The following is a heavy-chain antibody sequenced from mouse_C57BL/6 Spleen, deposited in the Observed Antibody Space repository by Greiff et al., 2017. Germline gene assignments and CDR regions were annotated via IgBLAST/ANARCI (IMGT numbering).Heavy chain of an antibody. V-gene: IGHV5-9*01. CDR2: ISGGGGNT. D-gene: IGHD2-5*01. CDR1: GFTFSSYT. CDR3: ARHPQSYYSNYEDAMDY. J-gene: IGHJ4*01. Sequence: EVKLQESGGGLVKPGGSLKLSCAASGFTFSSYTMSWVRQTPEKRLEWVATISGGGGNTYYPDSVKGRFTISRDNAKNTLYLQMSSLRSEDTALYYCARHPQSYYSNYEDAMDYWGQGTSVTVSS.